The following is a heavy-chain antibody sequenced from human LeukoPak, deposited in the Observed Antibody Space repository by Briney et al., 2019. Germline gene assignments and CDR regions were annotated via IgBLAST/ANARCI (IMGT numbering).Heavy chain of an antibody. Sequence: PSQTLFLTCTVSGGSISSGDYYWSWIRQPPGKGLEWIGYIYYSGSTYYNPSLKSRVTISVDTSKNQFSLKLSSVTAADTAVYYCARDIGCGGGCIDAFDIWGQGTMVTVSS. V-gene: IGHV4-30-4*01. CDR1: GGSISSGDYY. D-gene: IGHD2-21*01. CDR3: ARDIGCGGGCIDAFDI. J-gene: IGHJ3*02. CDR2: IYYSGST.